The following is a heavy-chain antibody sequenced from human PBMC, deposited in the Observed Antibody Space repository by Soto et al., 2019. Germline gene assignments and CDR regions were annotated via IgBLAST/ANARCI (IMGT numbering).Heavy chain of an antibody. CDR1: GFTFSSYA. D-gene: IGHD6-19*01. V-gene: IGHV3-23*01. CDR3: ASRSSGWYFDY. Sequence: GGSLRLSCAASGFTFSSYAMSWVRQAPGKGLEWVSAISGSGGSTYYADSVKGRFTISRDNSKNTLYLQMNSLRADDTAVYYCASRSSGWYFDYSGQGTLVTVSS. J-gene: IGHJ4*02. CDR2: ISGSGGST.